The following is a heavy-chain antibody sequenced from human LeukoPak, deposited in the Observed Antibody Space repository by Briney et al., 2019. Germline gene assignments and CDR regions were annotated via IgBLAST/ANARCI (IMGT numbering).Heavy chain of an antibody. J-gene: IGHJ3*02. CDR3: AKKIGGVYAFDI. Sequence: GGSLRLSCAASGFTFSSYGMHWVRQAPGKGLEWVAVIWYDGSNKFYADSVKGRFTISRDNSKNTLYVQMNSLRAEDTAVYYCAKKIGGVYAFDIWGQGTMVTVSS. CDR1: GFTFSSYG. CDR2: IWYDGSNK. D-gene: IGHD3-16*01. V-gene: IGHV3-33*06.